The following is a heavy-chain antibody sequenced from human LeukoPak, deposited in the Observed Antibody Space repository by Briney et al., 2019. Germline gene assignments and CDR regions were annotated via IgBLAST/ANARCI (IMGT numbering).Heavy chain of an antibody. J-gene: IGHJ4*02. CDR2: ISSSGSTI. CDR1: GFTFSRYN. V-gene: IGHV3-48*01. CDR3: ARELGNGDYFDY. Sequence: QTGGSLRLSCAASGFTFSRYNMNWVRQAPGKGLEWVSYISSSGSTINYADSVKGRFTISRDNAKNSLYLQMNSLTAEDTAVYYCARELGNGDYFDYWGQGTLVTVSS. D-gene: IGHD2-8*01.